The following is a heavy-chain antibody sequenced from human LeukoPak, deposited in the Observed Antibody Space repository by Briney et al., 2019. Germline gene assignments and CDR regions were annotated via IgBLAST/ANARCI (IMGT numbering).Heavy chain of an antibody. CDR2: IYYSGST. J-gene: IGHJ4*02. CDR1: GGSISSYN. Sequence: SETLSLTCTVSGGSISSYNWRWVRQPPGKGLEWSGDIYYSGSTNYKTSLKRRVTISVETCKKKFSLKRRAVDAAGTGGYYCGLWLDSSGWYVGYWGQGTLVTVSS. CDR3: GLWLDSSGWYVGY. D-gene: IGHD6-19*01. V-gene: IGHV4-59*01.